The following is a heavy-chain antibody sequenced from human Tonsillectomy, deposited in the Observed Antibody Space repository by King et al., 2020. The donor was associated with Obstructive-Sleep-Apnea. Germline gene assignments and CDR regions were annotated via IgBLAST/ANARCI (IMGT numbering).Heavy chain of an antibody. D-gene: IGHD2-2*01. CDR1: GFTFSSYW. J-gene: IGHJ4*02. V-gene: IGHV3-7*01. Sequence: VQLVESGGGLVQPGGSLRLSCAASGFTFSSYWMSWVRQAPGKGLEWVANIKQDGSEKYYVDSVKGRFTISRDNAKNSVYLQMNSLRAEDTAVYFCASSSSRYQLVIYWGQGTLVTVSS. CDR2: IKQDGSEK. CDR3: ASSSSRYQLVIY.